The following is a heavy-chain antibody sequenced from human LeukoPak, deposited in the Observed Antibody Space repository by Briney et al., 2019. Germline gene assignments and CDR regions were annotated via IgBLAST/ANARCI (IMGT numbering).Heavy chain of an antibody. CDR3: AREIKGVGMDV. V-gene: IGHV4-4*07. Sequence: SETLSLTCNVSGASISSYYWSWIRQPAGKGLEWIGRIYSSGSTNDNPSLKSRVTMSVDTSKNQFSLRVSSVTAADTAVYYCAREIKGVGMDVWGQGTTVIVSS. CDR2: IYSSGST. J-gene: IGHJ6*02. CDR1: GASISSYY.